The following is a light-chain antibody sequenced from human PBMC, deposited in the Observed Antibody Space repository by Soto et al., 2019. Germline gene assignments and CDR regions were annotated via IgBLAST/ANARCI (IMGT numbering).Light chain of an antibody. CDR3: MQTLQTRT. CDR2: LGS. J-gene: IGKJ1*01. V-gene: IGKV2-28*01. Sequence: DIVMTQSPLSLPVTPGEPASISCRSSQSLLHRNGYNYLDWYLQKPGQSPQLRIYLGSDRASGVPDRFSGSGSGTDFTLKVSRVEAEDVGVYYCMQTLQTRTFGQGTKVDIK. CDR1: QSLLHRNGYNY.